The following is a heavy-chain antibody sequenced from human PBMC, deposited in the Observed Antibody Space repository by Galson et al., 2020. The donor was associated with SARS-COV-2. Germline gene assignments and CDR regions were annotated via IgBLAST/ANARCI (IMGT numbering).Heavy chain of an antibody. J-gene: IGHJ4*02. CDR2: IYYRGGT. D-gene: IGHD3-22*01. CDR3: ARVRDHYDTNGVTFYFEY. Sequence: SETLSLTCTVSGGSISSGGYYWSWIRQPPGKGLEWIGNIYYRGGTYSNPSLRSRVTISIDTSKNQVTLNLTSVTAADTAVYYCARVRDHYDTNGVTFYFEYWGQGTPVTVSS. CDR1: GGSISSGGYY. V-gene: IGHV4-31*03.